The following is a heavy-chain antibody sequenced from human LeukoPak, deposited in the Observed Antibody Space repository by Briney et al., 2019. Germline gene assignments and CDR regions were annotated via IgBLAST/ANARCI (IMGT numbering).Heavy chain of an antibody. CDR3: ARYVVVPASWDY. J-gene: IGHJ4*02. CDR2: IYYSGST. D-gene: IGHD2-2*01. Sequence: LRLSCAASGFTFSSYAMSWVRQAPGKGLEWIGYIYYSGSTYYNPSLKSRVTISVDTSKNQFSLKLSSVTAADTAVYYCARYVVVPASWDYWGQGTLVTVSS. V-gene: IGHV4-31*02. CDR1: GFTFSSYA.